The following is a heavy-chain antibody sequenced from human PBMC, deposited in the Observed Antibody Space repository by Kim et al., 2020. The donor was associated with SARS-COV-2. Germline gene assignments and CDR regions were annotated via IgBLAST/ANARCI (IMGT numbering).Heavy chain of an antibody. Sequence: GGSLRLSCAASGFTFSSYWMSWVRQAPGKGLEWVANIKQDGSEKYYVDSVKGRFTISRDNAKNSLYLQMNSLRAEDTAVYYCARDGPYYYGSGSYSSLDYWGQGTLVTVSS. J-gene: IGHJ4*02. CDR2: IKQDGSEK. D-gene: IGHD3-10*01. CDR1: GFTFSSYW. CDR3: ARDGPYYYGSGSYSSLDY. V-gene: IGHV3-7*01.